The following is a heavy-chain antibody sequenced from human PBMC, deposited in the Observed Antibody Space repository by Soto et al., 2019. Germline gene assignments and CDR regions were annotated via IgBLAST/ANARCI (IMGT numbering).Heavy chain of an antibody. CDR2: ISGSDDST. V-gene: IGHV3-23*01. CDR1: GFTLSSYA. CDR3: AKRSSSSTFDY. D-gene: IGHD6-6*01. J-gene: IGHJ4*02. Sequence: GGSLRLSYEASGFTLSSYAMSWVRQAPGKGLEWVSVISGSDDSTYYADSVKGRFTISRDNSKNTLYLQMNSLRAEDTAVYYCAKRSSSSTFDYWGQGTLVTVSS.